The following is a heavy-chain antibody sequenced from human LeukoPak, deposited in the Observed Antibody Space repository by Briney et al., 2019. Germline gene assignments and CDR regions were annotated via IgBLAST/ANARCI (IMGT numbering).Heavy chain of an antibody. CDR3: ARDRYGYDSSFDY. J-gene: IGHJ4*02. CDR2: IYYSGST. CDR1: SGSICTYY. Sequence: SSETLSLTCTVSSGSICTYYWSWIRQPPGKGLEWIGYIYYSGSTSYNPSLKSRVTISLDTSKNQFSLQLSSVTAADTAVYYCARDRYGYDSSFDYWGQGTLVTVSS. D-gene: IGHD5-12*01. V-gene: IGHV4-59*01.